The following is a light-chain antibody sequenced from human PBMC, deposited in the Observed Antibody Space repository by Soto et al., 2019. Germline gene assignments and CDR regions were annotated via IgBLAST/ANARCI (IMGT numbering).Light chain of an antibody. CDR1: QSVLYSSTNKNY. Sequence: DIVMTQSPDSLAASLGERATMNCKSSQSVLYSSTNKNYLAWYQQKPGQPPKLLISCASTRESGVPDRFSGSGSGTDFTLTISSLQAEDVAVYYCQQYYSTPWTFGQGTKVEIK. J-gene: IGKJ1*01. CDR3: QQYYSTPWT. CDR2: CAS. V-gene: IGKV4-1*01.